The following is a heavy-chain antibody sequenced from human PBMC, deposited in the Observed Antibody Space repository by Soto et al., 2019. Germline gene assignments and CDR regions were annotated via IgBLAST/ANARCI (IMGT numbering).Heavy chain of an antibody. CDR2: IYWDDDK. V-gene: IGHV2-5*02. CDR3: AHSHGHDYGVYRTPWYFDL. J-gene: IGHJ2*01. D-gene: IGHD4-17*01. Sequence: QITLKESGPTLVKPTQTLTLTCTFSGFSLSTSGVGVGWIRQPPGKALEWLALIYWDDDKRYSPSLKSRLTTTKDTXXNXVXLTMTNMAPVDTATYYCAHSHGHDYGVYRTPWYFDLWGRGTLVTVSS. CDR1: GFSLSTSGVG.